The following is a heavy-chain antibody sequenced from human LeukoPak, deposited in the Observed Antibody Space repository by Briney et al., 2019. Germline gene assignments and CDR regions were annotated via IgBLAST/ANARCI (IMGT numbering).Heavy chain of an antibody. CDR3: ARGVSSGTYFLSRDYCYMDV. D-gene: IGHD1-26*01. Sequence: PGGSLRLSCAASGFTVSSNYMTWVRQAPGKGLEWVSIIYSGDSTYYADSVKGRFTISRDNSKNTLYLQMNSLRTEDTAVYYCARGVSSGTYFLSRDYCYMDVWGKGTMVTISS. V-gene: IGHV3-66*01. J-gene: IGHJ6*03. CDR2: IYSGDST. CDR1: GFTVSSNY.